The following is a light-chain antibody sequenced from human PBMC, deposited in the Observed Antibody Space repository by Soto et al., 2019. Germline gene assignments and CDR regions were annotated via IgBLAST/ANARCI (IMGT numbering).Light chain of an antibody. V-gene: IGKV3-20*01. Sequence: DIVVTQSAGTLSLSPGERATLPCRASQGIXSSYLAWYQQKRGQAPSLPXDGASRRATGIPERLSGSGSGTDFTLTISRLEPEDFAVYYCQQYGSATWTFGQGTKVDI. CDR3: QQYGSATWT. J-gene: IGKJ1*01. CDR1: QGIXSSY. CDR2: GAS.